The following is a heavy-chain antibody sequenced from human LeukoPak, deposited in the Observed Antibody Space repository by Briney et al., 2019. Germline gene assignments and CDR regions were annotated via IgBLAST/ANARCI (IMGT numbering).Heavy chain of an antibody. Sequence: SETLSLTCTVSGGSISSSSYHWGWIRQPPGKGLEWIGSIYYTGNTYYNPSLKSRITISIDTSKNQFSLKLSSVTAADTAVYYCARRLYYYDSSDYYTDYWGQGTLVTVSS. CDR1: GGSISSSSYH. D-gene: IGHD3-22*01. V-gene: IGHV4-39*01. J-gene: IGHJ4*02. CDR2: IYYTGNT. CDR3: ARRLYYYDSSDYYTDY.